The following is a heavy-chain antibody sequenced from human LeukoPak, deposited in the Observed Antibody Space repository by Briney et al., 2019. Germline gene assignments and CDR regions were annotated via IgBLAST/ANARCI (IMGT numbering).Heavy chain of an antibody. CDR2: INPNSGGT. CDR3: AREMSLTMVRGEDYYYYMDV. D-gene: IGHD3-10*01. J-gene: IGHJ6*03. Sequence: ASVKVSCKASGYTFTGYYMHWVRQAPGQGLEWMGWINPNSGGTNYAQKFQGRVTVTRDTSISTAYMELSRLRSDDTAVYYCAREMSLTMVRGEDYYYYMDVWGKGTTVTVSS. V-gene: IGHV1-2*02. CDR1: GYTFTGYY.